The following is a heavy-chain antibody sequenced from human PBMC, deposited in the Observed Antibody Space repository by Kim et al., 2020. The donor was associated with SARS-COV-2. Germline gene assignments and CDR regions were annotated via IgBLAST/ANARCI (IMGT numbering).Heavy chain of an antibody. Sequence: GGSLRLSCAASGFTFSSYAMHWVRQAPGKGLEWVAVISYDGSNKYYADSVKGRFTISRDNSKNTLYLQMNSLRAEDTAVYYCARTRSGYYSGAFAIWDQGTMFTVSS. CDR3: ARTRSGYYSGAFAI. CDR2: ISYDGSNK. V-gene: IGHV3-30-3*01. J-gene: IGHJ3*02. D-gene: IGHD3-22*01. CDR1: GFTFSSYA.